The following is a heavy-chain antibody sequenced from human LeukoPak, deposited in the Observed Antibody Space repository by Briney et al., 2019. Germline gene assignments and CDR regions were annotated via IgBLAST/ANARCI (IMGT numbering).Heavy chain of an antibody. V-gene: IGHV3-23*01. CDR3: AKVSLAGFHCSSTSCYSGFDY. D-gene: IGHD2-2*01. J-gene: IGHJ4*02. CDR2: ISGSGGST. Sequence: PGGSLRLSCAASGFTFSSYAMSWVRQAPGKGLEWVSAISGSGGSTYYADSVKGRFTISRDNSKNTLYLQMNSLRAEDTAVYYCAKVSLAGFHCSSTSCYSGFDYWGQGTLVTVSS. CDR1: GFTFSSYA.